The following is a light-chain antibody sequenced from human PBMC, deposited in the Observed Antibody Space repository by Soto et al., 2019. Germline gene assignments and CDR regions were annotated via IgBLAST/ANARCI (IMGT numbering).Light chain of an antibody. CDR2: DAS. Sequence: DITMTQSPSSLSASIGDRVTITCRASQGISNYLAWYQQKPGKVPKLLIYDASTLQSGVPSRFSGSGSGTDFTLTISSLQPEDVATYYCQKYNSAPHTFGQGTKLEIK. CDR3: QKYNSAPHT. V-gene: IGKV1-27*01. J-gene: IGKJ2*01. CDR1: QGISNY.